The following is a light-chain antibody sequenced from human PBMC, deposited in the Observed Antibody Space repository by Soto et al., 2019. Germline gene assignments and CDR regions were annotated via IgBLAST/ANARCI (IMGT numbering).Light chain of an antibody. J-gene: IGKJ4*01. CDR1: QSVITN. V-gene: IGKV3-15*01. CDR3: QQYGSSPLT. Sequence: IGMTKSAAALSVSPGERATLSCRASQSVITNLAWYQQKPGQAPRLLIYGASTRATGIPARFSGSGSGTEFTLTISRLEPEDFAVYYCQQYGSSPLTFGGGTKVDIK. CDR2: GAS.